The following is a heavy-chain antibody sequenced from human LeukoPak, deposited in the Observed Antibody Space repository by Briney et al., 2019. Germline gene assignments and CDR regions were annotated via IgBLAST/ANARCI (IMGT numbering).Heavy chain of an antibody. CDR3: AKDLYSYDSSGPIDY. V-gene: IGHV3-23*01. Sequence: GGSLRLSCAASGFTFSSYAMSWVRQAPGKGLEWVSGISGSGGSTYYADSVKGRFTISRDNSKNTLYLQMNSLRAEDTAVYYCAKDLYSYDSSGPIDYWGQGILVTVSS. J-gene: IGHJ4*02. CDR2: ISGSGGST. D-gene: IGHD3-22*01. CDR1: GFTFSSYA.